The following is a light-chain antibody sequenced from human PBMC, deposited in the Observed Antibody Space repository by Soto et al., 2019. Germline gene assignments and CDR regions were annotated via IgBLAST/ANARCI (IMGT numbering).Light chain of an antibody. Sequence: EMVMTQSPATLSVSPGERVILSCRASRSVGTTLAWYQQKPGQAPRLLIYGASTRATGIPARFSGSGSGTDFTPTISSLQSEDFAVYYCQQYNNWPDMYTFGQGTKLEIK. J-gene: IGKJ2*01. V-gene: IGKV3-15*01. CDR2: GAS. CDR3: QQYNNWPDMYT. CDR1: RSVGTT.